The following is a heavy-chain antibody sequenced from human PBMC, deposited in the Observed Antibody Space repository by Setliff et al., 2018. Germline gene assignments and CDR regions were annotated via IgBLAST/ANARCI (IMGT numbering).Heavy chain of an antibody. V-gene: IGHV5-51*01. CDR3: TRHGTVDTFDI. D-gene: IGHD1-1*01. CDR1: GYSFTNYW. CDR2: IYPGDSDT. J-gene: IGHJ3*02. Sequence: GESLKISCKGSGYSFTNYWIGWVRQMPRKGLEWVGIIYPGDSDTRYSPSFQGQVSISADKSISTAYMQWSSLKASDTAMYYCTRHGTVDTFDIWGQGTMVTVSS.